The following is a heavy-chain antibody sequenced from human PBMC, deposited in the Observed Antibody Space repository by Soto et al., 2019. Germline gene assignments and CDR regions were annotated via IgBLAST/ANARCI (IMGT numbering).Heavy chain of an antibody. J-gene: IGHJ4*02. CDR3: ANGFRGGSCYFDY. CDR1: GFTFSSYA. CDR2: ISGSGGST. Sequence: GGSLRLSCAVSGFTFSSYAMSWVRQAPGKGLEWASAISGSGGSTYYADSVKGRFTISRDNSKSTLYLQMNSLRAEDTAVYYCANGFRGGSCYFDYWGQGTLVTVSS. D-gene: IGHD2-15*01. V-gene: IGHV3-23*01.